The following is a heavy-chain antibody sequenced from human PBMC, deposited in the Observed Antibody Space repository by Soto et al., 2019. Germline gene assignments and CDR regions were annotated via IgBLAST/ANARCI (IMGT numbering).Heavy chain of an antibody. J-gene: IGHJ6*02. CDR2: IPQDGVDG. Sequence: GGSLRLSCEVSGFIFSMYSVSWVRQTPGKGLEWVAKIPQDGVDGHYADAVKGRFTISRDNGKNSLYLQMNNLRAEDTAVYYCARDHLILPAHDFFYGSDVWGRGATVTVSS. V-gene: IGHV3-7*03. CDR3: ARDHLILPAHDFFYGSDV. CDR1: GFIFSMYS. D-gene: IGHD2-21*02.